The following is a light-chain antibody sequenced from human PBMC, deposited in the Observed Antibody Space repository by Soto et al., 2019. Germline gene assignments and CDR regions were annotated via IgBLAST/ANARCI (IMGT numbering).Light chain of an antibody. J-gene: IGLJ3*02. CDR2: STN. CDR1: SGSVSTSYY. V-gene: IGLV8-61*01. Sequence: QAVVTQEPSFSVSPGRTVTLTCGLSSGSVSTSYYPSWYQQTPGQAPRTLIYSTNTRSSGVPDRFSGSILGNKAALTITGAQADDESYYYCVLYMGSGISAFGGGTKLTVL. CDR3: VLYMGSGISA.